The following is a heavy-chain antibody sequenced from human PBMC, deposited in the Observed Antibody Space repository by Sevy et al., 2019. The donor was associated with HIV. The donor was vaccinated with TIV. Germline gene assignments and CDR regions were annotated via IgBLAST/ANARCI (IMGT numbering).Heavy chain of an antibody. CDR1: GFTFSDSW. CDR3: ARDRAYSALDY. D-gene: IGHD5-18*01. Sequence: GGSLRLSCVASGFTFSDSWMTWVRQAPGKGLERIAFINEDGSRLGYVDSVRVRFTISRENTKNSLYLQMNSLRAEVTAVYFCARDRAYSALDYWGQGTLVTVSS. V-gene: IGHV3-7*01. J-gene: IGHJ4*02. CDR2: INEDGSRL.